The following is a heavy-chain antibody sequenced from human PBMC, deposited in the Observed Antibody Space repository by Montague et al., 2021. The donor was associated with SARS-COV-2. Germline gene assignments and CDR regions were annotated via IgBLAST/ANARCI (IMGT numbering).Heavy chain of an antibody. CDR2: INSHVSST. V-gene: IGHV3-74*01. D-gene: IGHD2-2*01. J-gene: IGHJ6*03. CDR1: GFTFSSYW. Sequence: SLRLSCAASGFTFSSYWMHWFRRGGSKALMWGSRINSHVSSTNYTDSFNGRFTISRDNAKNTLYLQMNSLRDDDTAVYYCARETIVPAAIGYYYYMDVWGKGSPVTV. CDR3: ARETIVPAAIGYYYYMDV.